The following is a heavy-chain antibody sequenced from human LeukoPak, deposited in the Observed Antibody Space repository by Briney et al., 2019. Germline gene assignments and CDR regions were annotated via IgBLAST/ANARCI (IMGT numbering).Heavy chain of an antibody. CDR1: GGTFSSYA. V-gene: IGHV1-69*06. J-gene: IGHJ5*02. D-gene: IGHD6-19*01. CDR3: ARDPGIAVARDDWFDP. CDR2: IIPIFGTA. Sequence: SVKVSCKASGGTFSSYAISWVRQAPGQGLEWMGGIIPIFGTANYAQKFQGRVTITADKSTSTAYMELSSLRSEDTAVYYCARDPGIAVARDDWFDPWGQGTLVTVSS.